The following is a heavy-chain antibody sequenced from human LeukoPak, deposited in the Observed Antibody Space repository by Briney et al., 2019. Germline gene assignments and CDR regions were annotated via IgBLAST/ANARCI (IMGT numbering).Heavy chain of an antibody. CDR3: ASGYDFWSGYFGLDY. Sequence: GGSLRLSCAASGFTFSSYWMSWVRQAPGQGLEWVANIKQDGSEKYYVDSVKGRFTISRANAKNSLYLQMNSLRAEDTAVYYCASGYDFWSGYFGLDYWGQGTLVTVSS. V-gene: IGHV3-7*01. CDR1: GFTFSSYW. J-gene: IGHJ4*02. CDR2: IKQDGSEK. D-gene: IGHD3-3*01.